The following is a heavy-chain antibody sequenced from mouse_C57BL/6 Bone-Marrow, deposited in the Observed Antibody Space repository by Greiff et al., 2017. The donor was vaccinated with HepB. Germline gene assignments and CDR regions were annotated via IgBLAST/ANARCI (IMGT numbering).Heavy chain of an antibody. CDR3: APLLWLRRGFAY. CDR2: IHPNSGST. J-gene: IGHJ3*01. CDR1: GYTFTSYW. V-gene: IGHV1-64*01. D-gene: IGHD2-2*01. Sequence: VKLQQPGAELVKPGASVKLSCKASGYTFTSYWMHWVKQRPGQGLEWIGMIHPNSGSTNYNEKFKSKATLTVDKSSSTAYMQLSSLTSEDSAVYYCAPLLWLRRGFAYWGQGTLVTVSA.